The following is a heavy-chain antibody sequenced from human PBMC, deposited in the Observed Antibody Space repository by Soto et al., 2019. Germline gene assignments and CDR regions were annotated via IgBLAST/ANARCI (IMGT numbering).Heavy chain of an antibody. CDR3: XXXXXXXXXXXXXXFNEPHGMDV. CDR2: ISGNGSST. V-gene: IGHV3-23*01. Sequence: ISGNGSSTYYADSVKGRFTISRDNSKNTLYLQMNSLRAEDTAVYYXXXXXXXXXXXXXXXFNEPHGMDVWGQGTTVTVSS. D-gene: IGHD1-1*01. J-gene: IGHJ6*02.